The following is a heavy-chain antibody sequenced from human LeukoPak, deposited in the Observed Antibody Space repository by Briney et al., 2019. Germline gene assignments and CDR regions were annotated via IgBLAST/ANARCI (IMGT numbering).Heavy chain of an antibody. V-gene: IGHV4-38-2*02. CDR2: IYHSGST. CDR1: GYSISSGYY. Sequence: PSETLSLTCTVSGYSISSGYYWGWIRQPPGKGLEWIGSIYHSGSTYYNPSLKSRVTISVDTSKNQFPLKLSSVTAADTAVYYCARDLRYSSSWYPYYYYYMDVWGKGTTVTVSS. CDR3: ARDLRYSSSWYPYYYYYMDV. D-gene: IGHD6-13*01. J-gene: IGHJ6*03.